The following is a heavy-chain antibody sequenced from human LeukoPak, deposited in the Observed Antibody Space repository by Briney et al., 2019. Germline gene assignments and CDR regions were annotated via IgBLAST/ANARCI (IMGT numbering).Heavy chain of an antibody. CDR1: GFTFSSYS. J-gene: IGHJ3*02. V-gene: IGHV3-21*01. CDR2: ISSSSSYI. D-gene: IGHD6-19*01. Sequence: PGGSLRLSCAASGFTFSSYSMNWVRQAPGKGLEWVSSISSSSSYIYYADSVKGRFTISRDNAKNSLYLQMNSLRAEDTAVYYCASGIDSSGWNGRGAFDIWGQGTMVTVSS. CDR3: ASGIDSSGWNGRGAFDI.